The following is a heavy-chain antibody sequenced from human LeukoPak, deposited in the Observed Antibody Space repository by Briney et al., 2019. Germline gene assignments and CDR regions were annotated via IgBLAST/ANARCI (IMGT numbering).Heavy chain of an antibody. CDR1: GFTFSSYS. CDR3: AITGSSGGDY. J-gene: IGHJ4*02. Sequence: GGSLRLSCAASGFTFSSYSMNWVRQAPGKGLEWVSSISSSSSYIYYADSVKGRFTISRDNAKNSLYLQVNSLRAEDTAVYYCAITGSSGGDYWGQGTLVTVSS. V-gene: IGHV3-21*01. CDR2: ISSSSSYI. D-gene: IGHD1-26*01.